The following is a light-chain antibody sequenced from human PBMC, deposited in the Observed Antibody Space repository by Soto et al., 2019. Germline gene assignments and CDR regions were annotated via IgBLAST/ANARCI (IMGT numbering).Light chain of an antibody. V-gene: IGLV2-8*01. CDR3: SSYAGSNNFV. CDR1: SSDVGGYNY. CDR2: EDS. Sequence: QSVLTQPPSASGSPGQSVTISCTGTSSDVGGYNYVSWYQQHPGKAPKLMIYEDSKRPSGVPDRFTGSKSGNTASLTVSDFQAEDEADYYCSSYAGSNNFVFGTGTKVTVL. J-gene: IGLJ1*01.